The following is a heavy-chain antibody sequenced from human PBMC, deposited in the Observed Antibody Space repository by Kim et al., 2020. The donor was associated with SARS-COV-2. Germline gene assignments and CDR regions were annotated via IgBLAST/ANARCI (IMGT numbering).Heavy chain of an antibody. Sequence: SETLSLTCTVSGGSISSYYWSWIRQPAGKGLEWIGRIYTSGSTNYNPSLKSRVTMSVDTSKNQFSLKLSSVTAADTAVYYCARDSRGVIILDAFDIWGQGTMVTVSS. CDR1: GGSISSYY. J-gene: IGHJ3*02. CDR2: IYTSGST. D-gene: IGHD3-10*01. CDR3: ARDSRGVIILDAFDI. V-gene: IGHV4-4*07.